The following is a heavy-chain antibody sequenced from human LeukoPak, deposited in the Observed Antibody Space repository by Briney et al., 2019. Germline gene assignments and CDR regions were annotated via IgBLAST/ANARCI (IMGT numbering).Heavy chain of an antibody. V-gene: IGHV3-33*06. D-gene: IGHD1-20*01. CDR1: GFIFSTYV. CDR2: IWYDGSNK. CDR3: AKVKWKLIGYFDY. Sequence: GGSLRLSCAASGFIFSTYVMHWVRQAPGKGLEWVAVIWYDGSNKYYADSVKGRFTISRDNSKNTLYLQMNSLRAEDTAVYFCAKVKWKLIGYFDYWGQGTLVTVSS. J-gene: IGHJ4*02.